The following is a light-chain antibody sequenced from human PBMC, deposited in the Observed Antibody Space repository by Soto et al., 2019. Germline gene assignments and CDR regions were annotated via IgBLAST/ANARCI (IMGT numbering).Light chain of an antibody. V-gene: IGKV3-15*01. CDR2: DAS. J-gene: IGKJ1*01. CDR3: QQYNNWPQT. CDR1: QSVSYY. Sequence: IVLTQAPGTRSLSPGERATLSWGASQSVSYYLAWYQQKHGQAPRLLIYDASTRATGIPARFSGSVSGTDGTITISGLKPEDGAVYYCQQYNNWPQTFGQGTKVDIK.